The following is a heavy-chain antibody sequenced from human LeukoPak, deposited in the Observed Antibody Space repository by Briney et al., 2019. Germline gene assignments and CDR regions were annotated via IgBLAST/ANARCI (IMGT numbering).Heavy chain of an antibody. V-gene: IGHV4-39*01. CDR1: GGSISSYY. J-gene: IGHJ4*02. Sequence: SETLSLTCTVSGGSISSYYWGWIRQPPGKGLEWIGSIYYSGSTYYNPSLKSRVTISVDTSKNQFSLKLSSVTAADTAVYYCASPGIAAAGPDYWGQGTLVTVSS. D-gene: IGHD6-13*01. CDR3: ASPGIAAAGPDY. CDR2: IYYSGST.